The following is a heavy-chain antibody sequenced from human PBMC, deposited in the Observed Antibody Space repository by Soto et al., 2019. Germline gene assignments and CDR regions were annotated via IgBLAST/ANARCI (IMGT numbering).Heavy chain of an antibody. D-gene: IGHD3-3*01. CDR1: GYSISSGYY. CDR2: IYHSGST. Sequence: LSLTCAVSGYSISSGYYWGWIRQPPGKGLEWIGSIYHSGSTYYNPSLKSRVTISVDTSKNQFSLKLSSVTAADTAVYYCARGSGATIFSTAFDYWGQGTLVTVSS. J-gene: IGHJ4*02. CDR3: ARGSGATIFSTAFDY. V-gene: IGHV4-38-2*01.